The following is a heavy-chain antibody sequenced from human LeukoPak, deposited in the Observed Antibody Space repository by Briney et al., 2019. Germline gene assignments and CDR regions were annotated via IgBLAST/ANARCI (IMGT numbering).Heavy chain of an antibody. V-gene: IGHV1-2*02. Sequence: ASVKVSCKASGYTFTGYYMHWVRQAPGQGLEWMGWINPNSGGTNYAQKFQGRVTMTRDTSISTAYMELSRLRSDDTAVYYCAREAGWEQDYYYYMDVWRKGTTVTVSS. CDR2: INPNSGGT. J-gene: IGHJ6*03. CDR1: GYTFTGYY. CDR3: AREAGWEQDYYYYMDV. D-gene: IGHD1-26*01.